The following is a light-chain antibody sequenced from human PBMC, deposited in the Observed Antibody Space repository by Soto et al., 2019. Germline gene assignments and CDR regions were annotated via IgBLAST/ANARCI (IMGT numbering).Light chain of an antibody. Sequence: QLVLTQSPSVSAYLGASVKLTCTLSSGYITYAIAWHQQQPQKGPRFLMKVYSDGSHIKGDGIPDRFSGSSSGAGADRYLTIPSLQSGDEADYYCQTWGTGIQVFGTGTKVTVL. CDR3: QTWGTGIQV. CDR2: VYSDGSH. CDR1: SGYITYA. J-gene: IGLJ1*01. V-gene: IGLV4-69*01.